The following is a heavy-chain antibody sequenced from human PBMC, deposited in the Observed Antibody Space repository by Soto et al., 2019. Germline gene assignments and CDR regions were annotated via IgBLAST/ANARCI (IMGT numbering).Heavy chain of an antibody. Sequence: ASVQVSCKAFGYTFTSHYVHWVRQAPGQGLELMGVIPPNGSSTVYAQNFQGRLIITTDTSTSTVYMELSTLRAEDTAVYYCATVFRSSNFNYWGQGTLVTVSS. V-gene: IGHV1-46*01. CDR1: GYTFTSHY. J-gene: IGHJ4*02. CDR2: IPPNGSST. D-gene: IGHD3-10*02. CDR3: ATVFRSSNFNY.